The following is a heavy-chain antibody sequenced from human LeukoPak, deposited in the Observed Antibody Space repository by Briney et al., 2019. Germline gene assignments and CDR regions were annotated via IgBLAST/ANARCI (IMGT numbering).Heavy chain of an antibody. V-gene: IGHV7-4-1*02. CDR2: INTDTGNP. J-gene: IGHJ5*02. CDR1: GYTFTSYA. D-gene: IGHD2-2*01. Sequence: ASVKVSCKASGYTFTSYAMNWVRQAPGQGLEWMGWINTDTGNPTYAQGLTGRFVFSLDTSVSTAYLQISSPKAEDTAVYYCARGKGYCSSTRCYGVYWFDPWGQGTLVTVSS. CDR3: ARGKGYCSSTRCYGVYWFDP.